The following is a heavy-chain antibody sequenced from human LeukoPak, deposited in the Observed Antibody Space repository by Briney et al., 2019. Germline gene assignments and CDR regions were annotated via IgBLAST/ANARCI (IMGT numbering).Heavy chain of an antibody. Sequence: PGGSLRLSCAASKFTFTNYWMSWVRLAPGKGLEWVANIKQDGSERYYVDSVKDRFTFSRDNTENSLYLQMNSLRAEDTAVYYCARDIRLSYVGSTYFDHWGQGTLVTVSS. D-gene: IGHD1-26*01. CDR2: IKQDGSER. CDR1: KFTFTNYW. J-gene: IGHJ4*02. CDR3: ARDIRLSYVGSTYFDH. V-gene: IGHV3-7*05.